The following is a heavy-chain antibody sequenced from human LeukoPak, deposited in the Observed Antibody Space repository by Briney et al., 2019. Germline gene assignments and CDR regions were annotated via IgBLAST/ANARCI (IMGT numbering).Heavy chain of an antibody. D-gene: IGHD3-10*01. V-gene: IGHV3-21*01. CDR3: ARDRSPGNFDY. CDR1: GFTFDSFS. CDR2: ISSSSTYI. J-gene: IGHJ4*02. Sequence: GGSLRLSCAASGFTFDSFSINWVRQAPGKGLEWVSSISSSSTYINYADSVKGRFTISRDNAKNSLYLQMNSLRAEDTAVYYCARDRSPGNFDYWGQGTLVTVSS.